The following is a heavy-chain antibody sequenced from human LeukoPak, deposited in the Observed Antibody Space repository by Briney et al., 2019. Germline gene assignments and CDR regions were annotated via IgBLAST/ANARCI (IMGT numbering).Heavy chain of an antibody. CDR1: GFSFSSYS. D-gene: IGHD6-19*01. CDR3: ATDPKRTYRRGIAVAGTTDY. J-gene: IGHJ4*02. V-gene: IGHV3-48*04. Sequence: GGSLRLSCAASGFSFSSYSMNWVRQAPGKGLEWVSYISSSSSTIYYADSVKGRFTISRDNAKNSLYLQMNSLRAEDTAVYYCATDPKRTYRRGIAVAGTTDYWGQGTLVTVSS. CDR2: ISSSSSTI.